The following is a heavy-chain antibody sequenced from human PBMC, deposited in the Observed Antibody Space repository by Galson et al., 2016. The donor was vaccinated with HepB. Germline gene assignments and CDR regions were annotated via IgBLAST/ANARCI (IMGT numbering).Heavy chain of an antibody. CDR1: GGSISSGNW. Sequence: SETLSLTCAVSGGSISSGNWWCWVRQPPGKGLEWIAEIHHSGSTNYNPSLKSRVTISVDKNKNQFSLKLSSVNAADTAVYYCADSGDYSLNYWGQGTLVTVSS. CDR2: IHHSGST. CDR3: ADSGDYSLNY. J-gene: IGHJ4*02. D-gene: IGHD2-21*01. V-gene: IGHV4-4*02.